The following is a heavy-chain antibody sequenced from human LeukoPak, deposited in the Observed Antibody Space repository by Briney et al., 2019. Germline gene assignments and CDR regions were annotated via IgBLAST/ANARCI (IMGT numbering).Heavy chain of an antibody. CDR3: ARERGRGRDSPWFDY. D-gene: IGHD1-26*01. V-gene: IGHV3-53*01. J-gene: IGHJ4*02. CDR2: IYSDGST. Sequence: GGSLRLSCAASGFTVSGNYMSWVRQAPEKGLDWVSVIYSDGSTSYADSVKGRFTISRDNSKNTLDLQMTGLRAEDTAVYYCARERGRGRDSPWFDYWGQGTLVTVSS. CDR1: GFTVSGNY.